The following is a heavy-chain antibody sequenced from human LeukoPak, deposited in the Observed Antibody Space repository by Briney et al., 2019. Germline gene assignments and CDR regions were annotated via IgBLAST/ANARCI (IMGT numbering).Heavy chain of an antibody. J-gene: IGHJ4*02. D-gene: IGHD5-18*01. CDR2: ISGNGGST. Sequence: GGSLKLSCAASGFTFSSYAMSWVRQAPGKGLEWVSAISGNGGSTYYADSVKGRFTISRDNSKNTLYLQMNSLRAEDTAVYYCAKRGGYSYGWFDYWGQGTLVTVSS. CDR3: AKRGGYSYGWFDY. CDR1: GFTFSSYA. V-gene: IGHV3-23*01.